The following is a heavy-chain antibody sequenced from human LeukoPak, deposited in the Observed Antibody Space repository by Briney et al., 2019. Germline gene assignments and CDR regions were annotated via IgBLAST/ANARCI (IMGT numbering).Heavy chain of an antibody. Sequence: ASVKVSCKASGYTFTSYAMHWVRQAPGQRLEWMGWINAGNGNTKYSQKFQGRVTITRDTSASTAYMELSSLRSEDTAVYYCARKGSYYDSSGYYYEGNFDYWGQGTLVTVSS. J-gene: IGHJ4*02. CDR2: INAGNGNT. V-gene: IGHV1-3*01. D-gene: IGHD3-22*01. CDR1: GYTFTSYA. CDR3: ARKGSYYDSSGYYYEGNFDY.